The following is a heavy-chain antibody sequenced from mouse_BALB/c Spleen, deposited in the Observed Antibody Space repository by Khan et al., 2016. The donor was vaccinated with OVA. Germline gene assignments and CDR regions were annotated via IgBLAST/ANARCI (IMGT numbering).Heavy chain of an antibody. V-gene: IGHV3-2*02. J-gene: IGHJ4*01. CDR3: AREGYDYDYARDY. D-gene: IGHD2-4*01. CDR2: ISYSGST. Sequence: EVKLLESGPGLVKPSQSLSLTCTVTGYSITSDYAWNWIRQFPGNKLEWMGYISYSGSTSYNPSLKSRISINRDTSKNQFFLPLNSVTNEDTATYYCAREGYDYDYARDYWGKGTSGTGAS. CDR1: GYSITSDYA.